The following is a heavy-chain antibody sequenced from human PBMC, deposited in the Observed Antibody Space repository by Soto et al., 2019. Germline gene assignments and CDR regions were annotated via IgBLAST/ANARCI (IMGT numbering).Heavy chain of an antibody. D-gene: IGHD5-12*01. CDR1: GGSISSYY. Sequence: PSETLSLTCTVSGGSISSYYWSWIRQPPGKGLEWIGYIYYSGSTNYNPSLKSRVTISVDTSKNQFSLKLSSVTAADTAVYYCAAWLQESGLDYWGQGTLVTVSS. J-gene: IGHJ4*02. V-gene: IGHV4-59*08. CDR2: IYYSGST. CDR3: AAWLQESGLDY.